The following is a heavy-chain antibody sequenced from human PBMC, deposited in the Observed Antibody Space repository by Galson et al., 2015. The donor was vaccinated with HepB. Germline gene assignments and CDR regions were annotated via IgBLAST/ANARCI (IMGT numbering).Heavy chain of an antibody. J-gene: IGHJ6*02. CDR1: GFTFSSYA. CDR3: ARDGDYGSGSGGMDV. D-gene: IGHD3-10*01. V-gene: IGHV3-30-3*01. Sequence: SLRLSCAASGFTFSSYAMHWVRQAPGKGLEWVAVISYDGSNKYYADSVKGRFTISRDNSKNTLYLQMNSLRAEDTAVYYCARDGDYGSGSGGMDVWGQGTTVTVSS. CDR2: ISYDGSNK.